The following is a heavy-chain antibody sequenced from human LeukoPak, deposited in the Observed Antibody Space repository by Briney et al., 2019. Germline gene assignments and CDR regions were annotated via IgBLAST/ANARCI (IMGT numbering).Heavy chain of an antibody. CDR2: INPNSGGT. V-gene: IGHV1-2*02. CDR3: ARADYGDYAPDFDY. J-gene: IGHJ4*02. D-gene: IGHD4-17*01. CDR1: GYTFTGYY. Sequence: ASVKVSCKASGYTFTGYYMHWVRQAPGQGLEWMGWINPNSGGTNYAQKFQGRVTMTRDTSISTAYMELSRLRSDDTAVYYCARADYGDYAPDFDYWGQGTLVTVSS.